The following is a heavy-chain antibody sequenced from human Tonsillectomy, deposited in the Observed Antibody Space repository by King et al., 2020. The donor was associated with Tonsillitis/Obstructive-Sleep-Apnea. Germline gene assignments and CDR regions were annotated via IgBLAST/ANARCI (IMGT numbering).Heavy chain of an antibody. V-gene: IGHV3-7*04. Sequence: VQLVESGGGLVQPGGSLRLSCAASGFTFSSYWMSWVRQAPGKGLEWVANIKQDGSEKYYVDSVKGRFTISRDNAKNSVFLQMNSLRADETAVYYCARGYYDFWSSSARYGFDYWGQGTLVTVSS. CDR3: ARGYYDFWSSSARYGFDY. D-gene: IGHD3-3*01. CDR2: IKQDGSEK. J-gene: IGHJ4*02. CDR1: GFTFSSYW.